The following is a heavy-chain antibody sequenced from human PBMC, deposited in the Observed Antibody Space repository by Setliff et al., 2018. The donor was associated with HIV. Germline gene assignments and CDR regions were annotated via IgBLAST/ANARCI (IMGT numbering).Heavy chain of an antibody. CDR1: GGSINSRGYY. D-gene: IGHD3-3*01. CDR2: LFYDETA. CDR3: ARVRGAHTFWRTYVSHDAAEI. Sequence: SETLSLTCAVSGGSINSRGYYWGWIRQPPGKGLEWVGSLFYDETAHYNPSLKSRVNMSIDTSKKEFSLNLTSVTAADTAVYFCARVRGAHTFWRTYVSHDAAEIWGRGTTVTV. J-gene: IGHJ3*02. V-gene: IGHV4-39*07.